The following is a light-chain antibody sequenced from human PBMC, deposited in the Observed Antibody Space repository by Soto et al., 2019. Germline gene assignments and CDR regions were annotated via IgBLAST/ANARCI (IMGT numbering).Light chain of an antibody. CDR2: EVS. J-gene: IGLJ1*01. CDR1: GSDIGDYNY. V-gene: IGLV2-14*01. CDR3: SSYRSSNNPYV. Sequence: QSALTQPASVSGSPGQSITISCTGTGSDIGDYNYVSWYQQHPGKAPKLMIYEVSNRPSGVSNRFSGSKSGNTASLTISGLQAEDEADYYCSSYRSSNNPYVFGTGTKLTVL.